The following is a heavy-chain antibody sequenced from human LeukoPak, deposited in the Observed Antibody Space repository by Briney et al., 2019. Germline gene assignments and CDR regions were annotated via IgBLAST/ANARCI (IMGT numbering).Heavy chain of an antibody. CDR2: ISANNNNT. CDR1: GYSFSTYG. Sequence: ASVKVSCKASGYSFSTYGISWVRQAPGQGLEWMGWISANNNNTDNVQKLQGRVTMTTDTSTSTAYMELRSLRSDDTAVYYCARALYHTFDYWGQGTLVTVSS. CDR3: ARALYHTFDY. J-gene: IGHJ4*02. D-gene: IGHD2-2*01. V-gene: IGHV1-18*01.